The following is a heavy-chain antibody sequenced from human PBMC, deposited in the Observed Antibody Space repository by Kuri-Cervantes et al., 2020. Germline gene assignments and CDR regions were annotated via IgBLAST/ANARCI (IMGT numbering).Heavy chain of an antibody. CDR2: IYTSGST. V-gene: IGHV4-61*02. Sequence: SETLSLTCTVSGGSISSSSYYWGWIRQPAGKGLEWIGRIYTSGSTNYNPSLKSRVTISVDTSKNQFSLKLSSVTAADTAVYYCARHDQEYNWFDPWGQGTLVTVSS. CDR1: GGSISSSSYY. D-gene: IGHD3-10*01. J-gene: IGHJ5*02. CDR3: ARHDQEYNWFDP.